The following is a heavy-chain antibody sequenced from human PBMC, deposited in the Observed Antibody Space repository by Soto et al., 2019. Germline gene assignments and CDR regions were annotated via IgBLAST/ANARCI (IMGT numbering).Heavy chain of an antibody. J-gene: IGHJ4*02. CDR1: GFTFSSYG. CDR2: IWYDGSNK. V-gene: IGHV3-33*01. D-gene: IGHD5-12*01. Sequence: GGSLRLSCAASGFTFSSYGMHWVRQAPGKGLEWVAVIWYDGSNKYYADSVKGRFTISRDNSKNTLYLQMNSLRAEDTAVYYCARDPLLYSGYDYLSYFEYWGQGTLVTVSS. CDR3: ARDPLLYSGYDYLSYFEY.